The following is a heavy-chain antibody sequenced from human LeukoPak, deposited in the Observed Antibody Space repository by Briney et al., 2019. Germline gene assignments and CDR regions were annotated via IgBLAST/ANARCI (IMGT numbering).Heavy chain of an antibody. Sequence: GSLRLCCAASGFTFSSYDMHWVRQATGKGLEWVSAIGTADDPYYPRSVKGRFTISRENAKNSLYLQMNSLRAGDTAVYYCARGGTGAFDIWGQGTMVTVSS. V-gene: IGHV3-13*05. J-gene: IGHJ3*02. CDR3: ARGGTGAFDI. D-gene: IGHD3/OR15-3a*01. CDR2: IGTADDP. CDR1: GFTFSSYD.